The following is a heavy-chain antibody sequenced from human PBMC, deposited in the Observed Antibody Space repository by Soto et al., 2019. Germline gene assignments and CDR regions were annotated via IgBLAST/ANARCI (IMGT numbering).Heavy chain of an antibody. CDR3: ARGDRYSSSWFDY. D-gene: IGHD6-13*01. CDR1: GGSISSYY. Sequence: SETLSLTCTVSGGSISSYYWSWIRQPPGKGLEWIGYIYYSGSTNYNPSLKSRVTISVDTSKNHFSLKLSSVTAADTAVYYCARGDRYSSSWFDYWGQGTLVTVSS. J-gene: IGHJ4*02. CDR2: IYYSGST. V-gene: IGHV4-59*01.